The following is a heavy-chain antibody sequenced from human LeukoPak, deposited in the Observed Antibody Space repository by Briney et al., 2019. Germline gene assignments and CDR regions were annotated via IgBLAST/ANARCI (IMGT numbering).Heavy chain of an antibody. V-gene: IGHV1-18*01. CDR2: ISAYNGNT. Sequence: GASVKVSCKASGYTFTSYGISWVRQAPGQGLEWMGWISAYNGNTNYAQKLQGRVTMTTDTSTSTAYMGLRSLRSDDTAVYYCARGVDYDFWSAQWALVLRYFDWPNSGWFDPWGQGTLVTVSS. CDR1: GYTFTSYG. CDR3: ARGVDYDFWSAQWALVLRYFDWPNSGWFDP. D-gene: IGHD3-9*01. J-gene: IGHJ5*02.